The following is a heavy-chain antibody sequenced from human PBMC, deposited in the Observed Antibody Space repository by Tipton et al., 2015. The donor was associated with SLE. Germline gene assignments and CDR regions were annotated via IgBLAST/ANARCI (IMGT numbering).Heavy chain of an antibody. Sequence: TLSLTCTVSGGSISSGGYYWSWIRQHPGKGLEWIGYIYYSGSTYYNPSLKSRVTISVDTSKNQFSLKLSSVTAADTAVYYCAGAASGCSSTSCPFDYWGQGTLVPVSS. J-gene: IGHJ4*02. D-gene: IGHD2-2*01. V-gene: IGHV4-31*03. CDR1: GGSISSGGYY. CDR3: AGAASGCSSTSCPFDY. CDR2: IYYSGST.